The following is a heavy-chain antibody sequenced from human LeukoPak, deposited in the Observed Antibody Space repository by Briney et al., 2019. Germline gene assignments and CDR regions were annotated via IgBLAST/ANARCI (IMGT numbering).Heavy chain of an antibody. CDR3: AKGAGVGFDY. V-gene: IGHV3-30*02. Sequence: GGSLRLSCAASGFSFRSCGMHWVRQAPGKGLEWLTFIQYDGSNKYYADPVRGRFTISRDNSKSTLFLQMNSLRAADTAVYYCAKGAGVGFDYWGQGTLVTVSS. D-gene: IGHD3-3*01. CDR2: IQYDGSNK. J-gene: IGHJ4*02. CDR1: GFSFRSCG.